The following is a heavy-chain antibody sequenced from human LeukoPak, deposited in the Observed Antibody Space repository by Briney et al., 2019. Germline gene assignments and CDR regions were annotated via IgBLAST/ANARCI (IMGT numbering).Heavy chain of an antibody. CDR3: ARGPDSSGYNSEYSFEY. J-gene: IGHJ4*02. V-gene: IGHV1-69*13. CDR2: IIPIFGTA. CDR1: GGTFSSDG. Sequence: SVKVSCKASGGTFSSDGISWVRQAPGQGLEWMGGIIPIFGTANYAQKFQVRVTITADESTSTDYMELSSLRAEDTAAYYCARGPDSSGYNSEYSFEYWGQGTLVTVSS. D-gene: IGHD3-22*01.